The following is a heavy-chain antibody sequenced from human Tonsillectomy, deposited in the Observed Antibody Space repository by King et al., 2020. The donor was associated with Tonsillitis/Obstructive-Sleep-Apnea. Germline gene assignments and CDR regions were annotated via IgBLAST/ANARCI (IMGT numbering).Heavy chain of an antibody. CDR2: ISGSGGST. J-gene: IGHJ4*02. D-gene: IGHD6-25*01. Sequence: VQLVESGGGLVQPGESLRLSCATSGFTFSNSAMSWVRQAPETGLEWVSAISGSGGSTYYAESVKGRFTISRDNSKNTLYLDMNTLRAEDTAGYYCAKAPTALAALFDYWGQGTLVTVSS. CDR1: GFTFSNSA. V-gene: IGHV3-23*04. CDR3: AKAPTALAALFDY.